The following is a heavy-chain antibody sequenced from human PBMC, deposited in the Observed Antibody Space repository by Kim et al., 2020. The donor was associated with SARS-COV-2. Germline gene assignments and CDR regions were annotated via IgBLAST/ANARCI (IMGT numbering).Heavy chain of an antibody. V-gene: IGHV4-4*02. CDR3: ARCTDGSHTAVDM. CDR2: IYHGGST. D-gene: IGHD2-8*01. CDR1: GGSISSSNW. J-gene: IGHJ3*02. Sequence: SETLSLTCAVSGGSISSSNWWWFLRPPPGRLLGRIEEIYHGGSTYYNPSLKSRFTISVDKSKNQFSLQLTSVTAAATAVYYCARCTDGSHTAVDMWDQVT.